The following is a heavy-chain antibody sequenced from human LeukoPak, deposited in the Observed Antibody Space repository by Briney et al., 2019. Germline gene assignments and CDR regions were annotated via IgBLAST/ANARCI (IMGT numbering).Heavy chain of an antibody. CDR2: ISGSGGST. CDR3: AKGFVTDSSGYYAVFAFDI. Sequence: GGSLRLSCAASGFTFSTFAMSWVRQAPGKGLEWVSTISGSGGSTYYADSVKGRFNNARDNSKNTLYLQMNSLRAEDTAVCYCAKGFVTDSSGYYAVFAFDIWVEGTMVTVSS. D-gene: IGHD3-22*01. J-gene: IGHJ3*02. CDR1: GFTFSTFA. V-gene: IGHV3-23*01.